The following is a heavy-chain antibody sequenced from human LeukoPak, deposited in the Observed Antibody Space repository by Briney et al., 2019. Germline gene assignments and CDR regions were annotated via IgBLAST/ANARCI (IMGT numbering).Heavy chain of an antibody. CDR2: INHSGST. Sequence: TSETLSLTCAVYGGSFSGYYWSWIRQPPGKGLEWIGEINHSGSTNYNPSLKSRVTISVDTSKNQFSLKLSSVTAADTAVYYCARGGIAVAGRGKLAKSLDYWGQGTLVTVSS. J-gene: IGHJ4*02. V-gene: IGHV4-34*01. CDR1: GGSFSGYY. CDR3: ARGGIAVAGRGKLAKSLDY. D-gene: IGHD6-19*01.